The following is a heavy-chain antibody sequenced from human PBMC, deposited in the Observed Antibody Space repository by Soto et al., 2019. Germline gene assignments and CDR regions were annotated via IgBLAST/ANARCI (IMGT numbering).Heavy chain of an antibody. Sequence: SETLSLTCTVSGGSISSYYWSWIRQPPGKGLEWIGYIYYSGSTNYNPSLKSRVTISVDTSKNQLSLKLSSVTAADTAVYYCARWNYYDSSGYYSNYYYYYGMDVWGQGTTVTVSS. CDR1: GGSISSYY. J-gene: IGHJ6*02. D-gene: IGHD3-22*01. CDR3: ARWNYYDSSGYYSNYYYYYGMDV. V-gene: IGHV4-59*01. CDR2: IYYSGST.